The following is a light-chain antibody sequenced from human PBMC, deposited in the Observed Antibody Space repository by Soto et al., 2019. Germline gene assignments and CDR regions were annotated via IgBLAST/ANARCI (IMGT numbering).Light chain of an antibody. J-gene: IGLJ1*01. CDR2: SDN. CDR1: GSNIGSNA. Sequence: QSVLTQPPSASGTPGQRVTISCSGSGSNIGSNAVNWYQHLPGTAPKLLIYSDNQRLSGVPDRFSGSKSGTSGSLAISGLQSEDEADYYCAVWDDSLDGLVFGTGTKVTVL. CDR3: AVWDDSLDGLV. V-gene: IGLV1-44*01.